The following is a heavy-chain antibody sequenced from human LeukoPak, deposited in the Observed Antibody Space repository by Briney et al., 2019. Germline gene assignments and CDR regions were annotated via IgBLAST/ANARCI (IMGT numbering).Heavy chain of an antibody. CDR2: IYYSGST. V-gene: IGHV4-39*01. J-gene: IGHJ6*02. CDR1: GGSISSSSYD. D-gene: IGHD2-2*01. CDR3: ARQVVVPAAIGYYYYYGMDV. Sequence: PSETLSLTCTVSGGSISSSSYDWGWIRQPPGKGLEWIGSIYYSGSTYYNPSLKSRVTISVDTSKNQFSLKLSSVTAADTAVYYCARQVVVPAAIGYYYYYGMDVWGQGTTVTVSS.